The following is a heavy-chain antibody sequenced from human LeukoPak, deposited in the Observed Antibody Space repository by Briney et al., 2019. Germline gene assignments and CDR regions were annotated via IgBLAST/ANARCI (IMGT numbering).Heavy chain of an antibody. CDR1: GFTFSSYA. CDR2: ISSNGGST. J-gene: IGHJ2*01. V-gene: IGHV3-64*01. CDR3: ARDPRYGDWRVWYFDL. D-gene: IGHD4-17*01. Sequence: PGGSLRLSCAASGFTFSSYAMHWVRQAPGKGLEYVSAISSNGGSTYYANSVKGRFTISRDNSKSTLYLQMGSPRAEDMAVYYCARDPRYGDWRVWYFDLWGRGTLVTVSS.